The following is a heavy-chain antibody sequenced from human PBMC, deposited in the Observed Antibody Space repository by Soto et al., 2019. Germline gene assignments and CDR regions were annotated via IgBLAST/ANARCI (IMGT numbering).Heavy chain of an antibody. J-gene: IGHJ5*02. CDR2: IDPSDSYT. CDR1: GYSFTSYW. CDR3: ARHRCSSTSCYTGHWFDP. Sequence: GESLKVSCKGSGYSFTSYWISWVRQMPGKGLEWMGRIDPSDSYTNYSPSFQGHVTISADKSISTAYLQWSSLKASDTAMYYCARHRCSSTSCYTGHWFDPWGQGTLVTVSS. V-gene: IGHV5-10-1*01. D-gene: IGHD2-2*02.